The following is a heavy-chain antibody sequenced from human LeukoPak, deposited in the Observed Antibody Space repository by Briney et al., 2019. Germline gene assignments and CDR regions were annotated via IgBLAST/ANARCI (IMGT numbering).Heavy chain of an antibody. D-gene: IGHD2-2*01. J-gene: IGHJ4*02. CDR1: GFSFSNNG. CDR2: ISSSGGST. V-gene: IGHV3-23*01. Sequence: GGSLRLSCAASGFSFSNNGMSWVRQAPGKGLEWISSISSSGGSTYYADSVKGRFTVSRDNSKNTLYVQMNSLRAEDTAVYYCAKRGLGSTSGAYFFDYWGQGTLVTVSS. CDR3: AKRGLGSTSGAYFFDY.